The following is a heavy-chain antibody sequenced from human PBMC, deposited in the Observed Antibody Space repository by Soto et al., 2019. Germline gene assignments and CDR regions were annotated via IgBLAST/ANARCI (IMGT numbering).Heavy chain of an antibody. Sequence: TSETLSLTCAVYGGSFSGYYWSWIRQPPGKGLEWIGEINHSGSTNYNPSLKSRVTISVDTSKNQFSLKLSSVTAADTAVYYCAIGFITGTTWFDYWGQGTLVTVSS. CDR1: GGSFSGYY. D-gene: IGHD1-7*01. CDR3: AIGFITGTTWFDY. J-gene: IGHJ4*02. CDR2: INHSGST. V-gene: IGHV4-34*01.